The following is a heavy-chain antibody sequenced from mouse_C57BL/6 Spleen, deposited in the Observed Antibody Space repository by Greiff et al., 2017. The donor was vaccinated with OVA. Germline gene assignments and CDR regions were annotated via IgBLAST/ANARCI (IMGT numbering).Heavy chain of an antibody. D-gene: IGHD2-1*01. V-gene: IGHV2-2*01. Sequence: QVQLKESGPGLVQPSQSLSITCTVSGFSLTSYGVHWVRQSPGKGLEWLGVIWSGGSTDYNAAFISRLSISKDNSKSQVFFKMNSLQADDTAIYYCARGGLSGNLYAMDYWGQGTSVTVSS. CDR1: GFSLTSYG. J-gene: IGHJ4*01. CDR3: ARGGLSGNLYAMDY. CDR2: IWSGGST.